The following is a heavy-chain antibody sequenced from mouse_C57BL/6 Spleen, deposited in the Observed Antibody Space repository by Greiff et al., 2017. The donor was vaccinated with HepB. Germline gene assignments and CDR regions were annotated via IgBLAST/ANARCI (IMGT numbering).Heavy chain of an antibody. CDR2: IYPGSGNT. CDR1: GYTFTDYY. CDR3: AREGTGPYYFDY. J-gene: IGHJ2*01. D-gene: IGHD3-3*01. V-gene: IGHV1-76*01. Sequence: VKLQESGAELVRPGASVKLSCKASGYTFTDYYINWVKQRPGQGLEWIARIYPGSGNTYYNEKFKGKATLTAEKSSSTAYMQLSSLTSEDSAVYFCAREGTGPYYFDYWGQGTTLTVSS.